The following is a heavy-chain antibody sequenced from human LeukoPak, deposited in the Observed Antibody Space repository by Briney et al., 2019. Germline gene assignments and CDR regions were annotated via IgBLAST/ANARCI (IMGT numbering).Heavy chain of an antibody. Sequence: GGSLRLSCAASGFTFSSYGMHWVRQAPGKGLEWVAVISYDGSNKYYADSVKGRFTISRDNSKNTLYLQMNSLRAEDTAVYYCARGIAAAIYPDAFDIWGQGTMVTVSS. D-gene: IGHD6-13*01. J-gene: IGHJ3*02. V-gene: IGHV3-30*03. CDR2: ISYDGSNK. CDR3: ARGIAAAIYPDAFDI. CDR1: GFTFSSYG.